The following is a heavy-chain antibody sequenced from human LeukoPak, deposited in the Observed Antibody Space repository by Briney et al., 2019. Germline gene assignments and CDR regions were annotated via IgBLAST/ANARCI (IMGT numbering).Heavy chain of an antibody. CDR3: ARDYYYYYMDV. J-gene: IGHJ6*03. CDR2: INSDGSST. Sequence: GESLTLTCSASAFTFSSYWVHWIRQAPGKGLVWVSRINSDGSSTSYADSVKGRFTISRDNAKNTLYLQMNSLRAEDTAVYYCARDYYYYYMDVWGKGTTVTVSS. V-gene: IGHV3-74*01. CDR1: AFTFSSYW.